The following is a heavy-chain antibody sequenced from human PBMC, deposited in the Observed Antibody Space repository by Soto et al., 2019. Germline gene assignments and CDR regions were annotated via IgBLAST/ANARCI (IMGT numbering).Heavy chain of an antibody. CDR2: IYYSGSN. Sequence: QVPLQESGPGLVKPSQTLSLTCTVSGGSISSGDYYWSWIRQPPGKGLELIGYIYYSGSNYYNPSLKSRVTISVDTSNNQFSLKLSSVTAADTAVYYCARAVIDSDSGDYWGQGTLVTVSS. D-gene: IGHD3-9*01. CDR3: ARAVIDSDSGDY. J-gene: IGHJ4*02. V-gene: IGHV4-30-4*01. CDR1: GGSISSGDYY.